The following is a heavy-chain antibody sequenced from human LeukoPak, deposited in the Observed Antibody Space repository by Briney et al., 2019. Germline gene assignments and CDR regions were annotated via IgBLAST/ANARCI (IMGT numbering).Heavy chain of an antibody. J-gene: IGHJ4*02. CDR1: GFTFSSYS. V-gene: IGHV3-21*01. D-gene: IGHD3-10*01. CDR2: ISSSSSYI. Sequence: GGSLRLSCAASGFTFSSYSMSWVRQAPGKGLEWVSSISSSSSYISYADSVKGRFTISRHNAKNSLFLQMDSLRAEDTAVYYCARDYFGSDQPFDYWGQGTLVTVSS. CDR3: ARDYFGSDQPFDY.